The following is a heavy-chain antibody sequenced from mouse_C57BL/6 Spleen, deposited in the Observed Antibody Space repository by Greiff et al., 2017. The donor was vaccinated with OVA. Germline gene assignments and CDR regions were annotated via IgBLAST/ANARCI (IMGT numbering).Heavy chain of an antibody. V-gene: IGHV5-16*01. D-gene: IGHD2-4*01. Sequence: EVHLVESEGGLVQPGSSMKLSCTASGFTFSDYYMAWVRQVPEKGLEWVANINYDGSSTYYLDSLKSRFIISRDNAKNILYLQMSSLKSEDTATYYCARDTGYDYIYAMDYWGQGTSVTVSS. CDR1: GFTFSDYY. CDR3: ARDTGYDYIYAMDY. J-gene: IGHJ4*01. CDR2: INYDGSST.